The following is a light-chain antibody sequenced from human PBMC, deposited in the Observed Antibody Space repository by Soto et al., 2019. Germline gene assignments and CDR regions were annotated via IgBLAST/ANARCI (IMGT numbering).Light chain of an antibody. Sequence: QSALTQPPSASGSPGQSVTISCTGTSSDLGDYDYVSWYQQRPGKAPKVMIYEVNKRPSGVPDRFSVSKSGNTASLTVTGLQAEDEADYYCSSYASSNNLIFGGGTKLTVL. V-gene: IGLV2-8*01. CDR2: EVN. CDR3: SSYASSNNLI. J-gene: IGLJ2*01. CDR1: SSDLGDYDY.